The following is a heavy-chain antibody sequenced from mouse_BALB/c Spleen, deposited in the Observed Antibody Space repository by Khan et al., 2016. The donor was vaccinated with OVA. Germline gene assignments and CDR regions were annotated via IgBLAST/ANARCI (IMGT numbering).Heavy chain of an antibody. D-gene: IGHD2-14*01. J-gene: IGHJ3*01. V-gene: IGHV1-26*01. CDR1: GYSFTLYY. CDR3: ARGYDFVAH. Sequence: EVKLLESGPDLVKPGASVKISCKASGYSFTLYYMSWVKQSHGKSLEWIGRVNPNTGGTDHNQEFKGKAILTVDKSSNTAYMELRSLTSEDSAVYYCARGYDFVAHWGQGTLVTVSA. CDR2: VNPNTGGT.